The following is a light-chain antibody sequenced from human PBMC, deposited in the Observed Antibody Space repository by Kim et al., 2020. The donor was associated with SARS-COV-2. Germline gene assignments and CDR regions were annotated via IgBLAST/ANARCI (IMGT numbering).Light chain of an antibody. J-gene: IGKJ2*03. V-gene: IGKV1-39*01. CDR1: QSIRSY. CDR2: TAS. Sequence: IQMTQSPSSLSASVGDRVTITCRASQSIRSYLNWYQQRPGKAPKALIYTASTLHSGVPSRFSGSGSGTDFTFTISSLQPEDGGTYYCKQTFSIPYSFGQGTKLEI. CDR3: KQTFSIPYS.